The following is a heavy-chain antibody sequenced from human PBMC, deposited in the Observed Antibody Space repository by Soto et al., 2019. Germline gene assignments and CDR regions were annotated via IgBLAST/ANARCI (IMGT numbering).Heavy chain of an antibody. Sequence: GGSLRLSCAASGFTFSSYGMHWVRQAPGKGLEWVAVISYDGSNKYYADSVKGRFTISRDNSKNTLYLQMNSLRAEDTAVYYCVCEIFGVVGSAFDYWGQGTQVTVSS. CDR1: GFTFSSYG. CDR3: VCEIFGVVGSAFDY. V-gene: IGHV3-30*03. J-gene: IGHJ4*02. D-gene: IGHD3-3*01. CDR2: ISYDGSNK.